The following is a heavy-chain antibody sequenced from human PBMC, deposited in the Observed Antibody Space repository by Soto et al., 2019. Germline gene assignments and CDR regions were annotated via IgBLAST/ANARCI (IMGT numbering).Heavy chain of an antibody. CDR2: INAGNGNT. V-gene: IGHV1-3*01. CDR3: ARAISGYVT. J-gene: IGHJ5*02. Sequence: QVQLVQSGAEVKKPGASVKVSCKASGITFSTYAIHWVRQAPGQRLEWMGWINAGNGNTRYSQKFQGRVTLTRDTSASTAYMALRSLRSEDTAIYYCARAISGYVTWGQGTLVTFSS. D-gene: IGHD5-12*01. CDR1: GITFSTYA.